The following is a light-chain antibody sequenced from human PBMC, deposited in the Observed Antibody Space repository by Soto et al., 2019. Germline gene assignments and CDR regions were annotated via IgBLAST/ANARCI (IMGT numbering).Light chain of an antibody. CDR1: ALPTQY. V-gene: IGLV3-25*02. Sequence: SYELTQPPSVSVSPGQTARITCSGDALPTQYAYWYQQRPGQAPVLVIEKDTDRPSGIPERFSGSSSGTTVTLTISGVQAEDEADYYCQSADSSGTYHVFGTGTKLTVL. CDR3: QSADSSGTYHV. J-gene: IGLJ1*01. CDR2: KDT.